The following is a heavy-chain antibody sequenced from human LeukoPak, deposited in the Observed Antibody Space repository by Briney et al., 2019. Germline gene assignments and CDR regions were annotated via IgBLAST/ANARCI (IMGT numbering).Heavy chain of an antibody. CDR1: WFPFTSYG. V-gene: IGHV3-33*01. CDR2: ILYDGSNK. CDR3: ARGHRETFDY. Sequence: GSLSLHFPALWFPFTSYGMHWVRPAPGKGLEWVAIILYDGSNKLYSDSVKGRFTISRDNYKNTLYLQMNSVRAEDTAVYYCARGHRETFDYWGQGTLVTVSS. D-gene: IGHD1-14*01. J-gene: IGHJ4*02.